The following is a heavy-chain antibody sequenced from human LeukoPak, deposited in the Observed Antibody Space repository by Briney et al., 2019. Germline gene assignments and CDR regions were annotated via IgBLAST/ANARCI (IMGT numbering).Heavy chain of an antibody. D-gene: IGHD6-13*01. V-gene: IGHV3-7*01. CDR3: ARDSSWYLPYYYYGMDV. CDR1: GFTFSNYW. Sequence: GGSLRLSCEGSGFTFSNYWMGWVRQAPGKGLQWVANIKTDGSEKYYVDSVKGRFTISRDNSKNTLYLQMNSLRAEDTAVYYCARDSSWYLPYYYYGMDVWGQGTTVTVSS. CDR2: IKTDGSEK. J-gene: IGHJ6*02.